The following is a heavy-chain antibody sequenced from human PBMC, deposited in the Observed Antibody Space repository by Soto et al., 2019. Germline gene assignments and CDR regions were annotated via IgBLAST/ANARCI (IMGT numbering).Heavy chain of an antibody. Sequence: ASVKVSCKASGYTFAGYYMHWVRQAPGQGLEWMGWINPNSGGTNYAQKFQGRVTMTRDTSISTAYMELSRLRSDDTAVYYCARAPVWPRAPNWFDPWGQGTLVTVSS. J-gene: IGHJ5*02. CDR2: INPNSGGT. CDR1: GYTFAGYY. CDR3: ARAPVWPRAPNWFDP. V-gene: IGHV1-2*02.